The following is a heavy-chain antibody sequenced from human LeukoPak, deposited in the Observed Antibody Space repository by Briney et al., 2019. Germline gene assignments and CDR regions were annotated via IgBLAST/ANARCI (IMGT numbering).Heavy chain of an antibody. CDR3: AKGVFYDSSGYYRVPFDFDY. CDR2: ISGSGGST. CDR1: GFTFSSYA. V-gene: IGHV3-23*01. J-gene: IGHJ4*02. Sequence: PGGSLRLSCAASGFTFSSYAMSWVRQAPGKGLEWVSAISGSGGSTYYADSVRGRFTISRDNSKNTLYLQMNSLRAEDTAVYYCAKGVFYDSSGYYRVPFDFDYWGQGTLVTVSS. D-gene: IGHD3-22*01.